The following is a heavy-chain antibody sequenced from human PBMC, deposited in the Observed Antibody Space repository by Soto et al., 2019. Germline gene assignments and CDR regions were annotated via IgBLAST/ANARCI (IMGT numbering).Heavy chain of an antibody. CDR2: VSYSGST. V-gene: IGHV4-39*01. Sequence: QLQLQESGPGLVKPSETLSLTCTVSGDSISSNTYYWGWIRQPPGKALEWIGTVSYSGSTYYNPSLKSRITISVDTSKNQFSLKLSSVTAADTAVYYCAILSGSGYKTLGVWGQGTLVTVSS. D-gene: IGHD3-22*01. J-gene: IGHJ1*01. CDR3: AILSGSGYKTLGV. CDR1: GDSISSNTYY.